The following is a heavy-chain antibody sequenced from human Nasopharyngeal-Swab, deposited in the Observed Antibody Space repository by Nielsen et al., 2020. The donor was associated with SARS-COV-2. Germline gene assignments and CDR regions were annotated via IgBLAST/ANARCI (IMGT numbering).Heavy chain of an antibody. J-gene: IGHJ2*01. V-gene: IGHV3-72*01. CDR2: TRNKANTFTT. Sequence: GESLKISCVASGYSFRTYGMSWVRQAPGKGLEWVGRTRNKANTFTTEYAASVKGRFTVSRDDSQNSLYLQMNSLKTEDTAVYYCARVFYGSVNSRWHFDLWGRGTLVTVSS. CDR1: GYSFRTYG. D-gene: IGHD3-10*01. CDR3: ARVFYGSVNSRWHFDL.